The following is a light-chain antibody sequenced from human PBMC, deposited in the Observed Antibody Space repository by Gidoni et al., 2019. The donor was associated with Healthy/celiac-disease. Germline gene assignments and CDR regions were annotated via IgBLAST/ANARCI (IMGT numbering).Light chain of an antibody. V-gene: IGKV1-39*01. Sequence: DIHVTQSPPSVSASVGDSVTLTCRASQSIISYLNWYQQKPGTAPKLLIYAASSLQSGVPSRFSGSGSGTDFTLTISSLQPEDFATYYCQQSYSTPHTFGGGTKVEIK. CDR2: AAS. J-gene: IGKJ4*01. CDR1: QSIISY. CDR3: QQSYSTPHT.